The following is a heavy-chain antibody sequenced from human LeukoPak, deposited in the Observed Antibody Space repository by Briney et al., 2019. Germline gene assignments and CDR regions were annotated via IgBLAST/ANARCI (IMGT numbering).Heavy chain of an antibody. D-gene: IGHD4-17*01. Sequence: GGSLRLSCAASGFTFSSYAMSWVRQAPGKGLEWVSAISGSGGSTYYADSVKGRFTISRDNARNTLYLQMNILRVEDTAIYYCAREGDYGDYVLDYWGQGTLVTVSS. CDR1: GFTFSSYA. J-gene: IGHJ4*02. CDR3: AREGDYGDYVLDY. CDR2: ISGSGGST. V-gene: IGHV3-23*01.